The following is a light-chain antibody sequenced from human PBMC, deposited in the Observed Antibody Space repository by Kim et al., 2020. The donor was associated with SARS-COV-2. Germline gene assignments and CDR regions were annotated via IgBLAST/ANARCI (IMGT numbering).Light chain of an antibody. CDR1: SSDVGTYDY. J-gene: IGLJ3*02. CDR2: DVT. Sequence: QSALTQPASVSGSPGQSITISCTGTSSDVGTYDYVSWYQQHPGEAPKLMIFDVTGRPSGVSNRFSGSKSGNTASLTISGLQAEDEADYYCSSYTGSSTFWVFGGGTQLTVL. V-gene: IGLV2-14*03. CDR3: SSYTGSSTFWV.